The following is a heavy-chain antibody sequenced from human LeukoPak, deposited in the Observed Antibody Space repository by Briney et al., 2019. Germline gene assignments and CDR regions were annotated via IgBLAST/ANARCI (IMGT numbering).Heavy chain of an antibody. J-gene: IGHJ3*02. D-gene: IGHD3-22*01. V-gene: IGHV3-23*01. CDR3: ARGRSGYGPFDAFDI. Sequence: ETLSLTCTVSGGSISSYYWSWIRQPPGKGLEWVSAISGSGVNTYYADSVKGRFAASRGNSKNTLYLQMNSPRAEDTAVYYCARGRSGYGPFDAFDIWGQGTWVTVSS. CDR1: GGSISSYY. CDR2: ISGSGVNT.